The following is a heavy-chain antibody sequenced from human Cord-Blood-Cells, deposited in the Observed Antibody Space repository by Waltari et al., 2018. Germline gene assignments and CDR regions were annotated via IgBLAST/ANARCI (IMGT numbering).Heavy chain of an antibody. V-gene: IGHV3-30-3*01. CDR1: GFTFSSYA. D-gene: IGHD3-10*01. CDR2: ISYDGSNK. J-gene: IGHJ4*02. CDR3: ARDRGESMVLDY. Sequence: QVQLVESGGGVVQPGRSLRLSCAASGFTFSSYAMHWVRQAPGKGLEWGAVISYDGSNKNYADSVKGRFTISRDNSKNTLYLQMNSLRAEDTAVYYCARDRGESMVLDYWGQGTLVTVSS.